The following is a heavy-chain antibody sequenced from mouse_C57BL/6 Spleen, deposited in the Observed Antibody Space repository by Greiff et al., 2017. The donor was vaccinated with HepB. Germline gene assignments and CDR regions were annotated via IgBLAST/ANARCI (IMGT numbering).Heavy chain of an antibody. J-gene: IGHJ4*01. CDR2: ISSGGDYI. Sequence: DVMLVESGEGLVKPGGSLKLSCAASGFTFSSYAMSWVRQTPEKRLEWVAYISSGGDYIYYADTVKGRFTISRDNARNTLYLQMSSLKSEDTAMYYCTRHYYGSSYENAMDYWGQGTSVTVSS. D-gene: IGHD1-1*01. CDR1: GFTFSSYA. V-gene: IGHV5-9-1*02. CDR3: TRHYYGSSYENAMDY.